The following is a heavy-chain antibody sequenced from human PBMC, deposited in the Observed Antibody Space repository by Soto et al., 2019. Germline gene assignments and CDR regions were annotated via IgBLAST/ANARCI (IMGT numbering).Heavy chain of an antibody. D-gene: IGHD3-22*01. V-gene: IGHV3-30-3*01. CDR1: GFTFSSYA. CDR3: AREWEVVVLDY. CDR2: ISYDGSNK. J-gene: IGHJ4*02. Sequence: GGSLRLSCAASGFTFSSYAMHWVRQAPGKGLEWVAVISYDGSNKYYADSVKGRFTISRDNSKNTLYLQMNSLRAEDTAVYYCAREWEVVVLDYWGQGTLVTVPS.